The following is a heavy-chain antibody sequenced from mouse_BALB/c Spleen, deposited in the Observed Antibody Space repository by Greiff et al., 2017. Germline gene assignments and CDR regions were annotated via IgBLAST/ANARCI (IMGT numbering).Heavy chain of an antibody. J-gene: IGHJ3*01. V-gene: IGHV1S81*02. CDR2: INPSNGRT. CDR1: GYTFTSYW. D-gene: IGHD2-5*01. Sequence: QVQLKQPGAELVKPGASVKLSCKASGYTFTSYWMHWVKQRPGQGLEWIGEINPSNGRTNYNEKFKSKATLTVDKSSSTAYMQLSSLTSEDSAVYYCARSDYSNCGFAYWGQGTLVTVSA. CDR3: ARSDYSNCGFAY.